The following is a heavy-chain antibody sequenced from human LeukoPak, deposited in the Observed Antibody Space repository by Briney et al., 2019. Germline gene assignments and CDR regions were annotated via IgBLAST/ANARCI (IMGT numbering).Heavy chain of an antibody. V-gene: IGHV3-9*03. Sequence: GGSLRLSCAAPGFTFDDYAMHWVRQAPGKGLEWVSGISWNSGSIGYADSVKGRFTISRDNAKNSLYLQMNSLRAEDMALYYCAKAPLPRVTTGYYSDYWGQGTLVTVSS. D-gene: IGHD4-17*01. CDR2: ISWNSGSI. J-gene: IGHJ4*02. CDR3: AKAPLPRVTTGYYSDY. CDR1: GFTFDDYA.